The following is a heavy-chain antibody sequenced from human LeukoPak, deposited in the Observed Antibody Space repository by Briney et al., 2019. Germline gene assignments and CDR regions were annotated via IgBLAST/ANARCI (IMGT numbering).Heavy chain of an antibody. CDR2: IYSGGRT. CDR1: GFTVSSNS. V-gene: IGHV3-53*01. CDR3: ARFPSSDWYLDY. J-gene: IGHJ4*02. D-gene: IGHD6-19*01. Sequence: GGSLRLSCAVSGFTVSSNSMSWVRQAPGKGLEWVAVIYSGGRTYYADSVKGRSTISRDNSKNTLFLQMNSLRAGDTAVYYCARFPSSDWYLDYRGQGTLVTVSS.